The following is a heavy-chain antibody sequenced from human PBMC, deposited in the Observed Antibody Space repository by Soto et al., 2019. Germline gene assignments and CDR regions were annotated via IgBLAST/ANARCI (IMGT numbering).Heavy chain of an antibody. CDR1: GFTFDYYA. CDR3: AKDSCSSTSCYKDY. CDR2: ISWNSGSI. D-gene: IGHD2-2*02. V-gene: IGHV3-9*01. J-gene: IGHJ4*02. Sequence: GGSLRLSCAASGFTFDYYAMHWVRQSPGKGLEWVSGISWNSGSIGYADSVKGRFTISRDNAKNSLYLQMNSLRAEDTALYYCAKDSCSSTSCYKDYWGQGTLVTVSS.